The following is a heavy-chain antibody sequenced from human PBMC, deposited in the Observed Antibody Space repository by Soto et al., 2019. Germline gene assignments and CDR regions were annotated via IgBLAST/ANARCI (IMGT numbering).Heavy chain of an antibody. D-gene: IGHD2-2*01. J-gene: IGHJ5*02. CDR2: ISYDGSNK. CDR3: ARSLRDCSSTSCENWFDP. V-gene: IGHV3-30-3*01. Sequence: GGSLGLCCSASGVTLSSYAMHWVRQAPGRGLEWVAVISYDGSNKYYADSVKGRFTISRDNSKNTLYLQMNSLRAEDTAVYYCARSLRDCSSTSCENWFDPWGQGTLVTVSS. CDR1: GVTLSSYA.